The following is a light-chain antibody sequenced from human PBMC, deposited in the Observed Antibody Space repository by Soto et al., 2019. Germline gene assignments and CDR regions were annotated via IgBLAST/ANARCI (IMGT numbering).Light chain of an antibody. CDR2: DAS. V-gene: IGKV3-20*01. CDR1: QSIRSSS. J-gene: IGKJ1*01. CDR3: QQYDRSPRT. Sequence: EIVLTQSPGTLSLSPGSRATLSCTASQSIRSSSLAWYQQKPGQAPRLLIYDASSRATGVPDRFSGSGSGTDFSLTISRLEPEDFAVYYCQQYDRSPRTFGQGTKVDIK.